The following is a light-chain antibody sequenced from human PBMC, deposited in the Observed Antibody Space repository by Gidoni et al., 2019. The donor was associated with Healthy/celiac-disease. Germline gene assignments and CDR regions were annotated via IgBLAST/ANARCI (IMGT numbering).Light chain of an antibody. J-gene: IGKJ2*01. V-gene: IGKV1-33*01. CDR3: QQYDNRPYT. CDR1: QDISNY. CDR2: DA. Sequence: DIQMTQSPSSLSASVGDRVTITCQASQDISNYLNWYQQKPGKAPKLLIYDASRFSGSGSGTDFTFTISSLQPEDIATYYCQQYDNRPYTFGQGTKLEIK.